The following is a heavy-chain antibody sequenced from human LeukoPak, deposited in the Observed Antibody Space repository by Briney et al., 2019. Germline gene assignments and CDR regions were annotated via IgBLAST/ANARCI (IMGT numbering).Heavy chain of an antibody. CDR3: ARDNGIVAPSIPLDY. V-gene: IGHV3-30*02. D-gene: IGHD5-12*01. Sequence: GGSLRLSCAASGFTFFTYGMHWVRQAPGKWLEWVAFIRYDGTNKYYADSVKGRFTISRDNSKNTLHLQMNSLRAEDTAVYYCARDNGIVAPSIPLDYWGQGTLVTVSS. J-gene: IGHJ4*02. CDR1: GFTFFTYG. CDR2: IRYDGTNK.